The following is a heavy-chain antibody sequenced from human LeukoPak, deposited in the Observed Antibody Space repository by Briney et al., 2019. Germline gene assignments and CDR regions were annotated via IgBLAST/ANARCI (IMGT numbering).Heavy chain of an antibody. CDR3: ARDRYYDFWSGYSSGGYYYYGMDV. V-gene: IGHV3-23*01. CDR2: ISAGNDI. D-gene: IGHD3-3*01. Sequence: GGSLRLSCAASGFSFNNYAMVWVRQTPGKGLEWVSVISAGNDIVYADSVKGRFSISRDSSKNTLYLQMNSLRVEDTAVYYCARDRYYDFWSGYSSGGYYYYGMDVWGQGTTVTVSS. J-gene: IGHJ6*02. CDR1: GFSFNNYA.